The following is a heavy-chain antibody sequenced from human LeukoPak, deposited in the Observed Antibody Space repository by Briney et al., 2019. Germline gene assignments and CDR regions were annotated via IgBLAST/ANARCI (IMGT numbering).Heavy chain of an antibody. V-gene: IGHV3-7*01. CDR3: ASIGYSGYDLFDY. CDR2: INEGANVK. CDR1: GFTFSAYW. D-gene: IGHD5-12*01. J-gene: IGHJ4*02. Sequence: GGSLRLSCAASGFTFSAYWMTWVRQAPGKGLEWLANINEGANVKFYVDSVKGRFTISRDNAKNSLYLQMNSLRAEDTAVYYCASIGYSGYDLFDYWGQGTLVTVSS.